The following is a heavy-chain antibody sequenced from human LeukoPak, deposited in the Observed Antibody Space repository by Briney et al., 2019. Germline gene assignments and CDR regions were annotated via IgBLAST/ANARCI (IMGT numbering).Heavy chain of an antibody. CDR3: ANGYYYGSGSYYKVAFDI. CDR1: GFTFSNYG. J-gene: IGHJ3*02. D-gene: IGHD3-10*01. Sequence: PGGSLRLSCAASGFTFSNYGMHWVRQAPGKGLEWVVVISYDGSNKYYADSVKGRFTISRDNSKNTLYLQMNSLRAEDTAVYYCANGYYYGSGSYYKVAFDIWGQGTMVTVSS. CDR2: ISYDGSNK. V-gene: IGHV3-30*18.